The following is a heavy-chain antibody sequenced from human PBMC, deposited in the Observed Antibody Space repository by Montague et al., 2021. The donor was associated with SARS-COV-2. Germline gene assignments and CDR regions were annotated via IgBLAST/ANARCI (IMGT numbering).Heavy chain of an antibody. CDR2: LYSNGVS. D-gene: IGHD1-7*01. J-gene: IGHJ4*02. Sequence: SETLSLTCNVSGDSITNYYWSWIRQPPGKGLEWIGFLYSNGVSKYNPSLNRRVTMSIDTAKSHFSLKLTSVTPEDTAVYYCARTSASSDYWGQGTLVTVSS. CDR3: ARTSASSDY. CDR1: GDSITNYY. V-gene: IGHV4-59*04.